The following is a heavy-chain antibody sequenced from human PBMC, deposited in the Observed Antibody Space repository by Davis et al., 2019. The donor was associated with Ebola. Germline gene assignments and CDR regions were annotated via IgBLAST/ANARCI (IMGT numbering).Heavy chain of an antibody. CDR2: IRNDGTNK. CDR3: AKDLGYYGVDV. CDR1: GFTFSSYW. J-gene: IGHJ6*02. Sequence: GESLKISCAASGFTFSSYWMSWVRQAPGKGLEWVAFIRNDGTNKYHADSVKGRFTISRDNSKNTLYLQVNSLRAEDAAVYYCAKDLGYYGVDVWGQGTTVTVS. V-gene: IGHV3-30*02.